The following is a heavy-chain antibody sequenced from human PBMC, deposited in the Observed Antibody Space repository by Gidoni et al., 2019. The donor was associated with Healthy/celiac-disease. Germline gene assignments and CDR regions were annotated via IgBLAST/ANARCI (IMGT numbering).Heavy chain of an antibody. Sequence: EVQLLESGGGLVQPGGSLRLSCAASGLTLISYAMSWVRQAPGKGLEWVSAISCSGGSTYYADSVKGRFTISRDNSKNTLYLQMNSLRAEDTAVYYCAKDGTGPRGSYYFDYWGQGTLVTVSS. V-gene: IGHV3-23*01. CDR3: AKDGTGPRGSYYFDY. J-gene: IGHJ4*02. D-gene: IGHD1-26*01. CDR2: ISCSGGST. CDR1: GLTLISYA.